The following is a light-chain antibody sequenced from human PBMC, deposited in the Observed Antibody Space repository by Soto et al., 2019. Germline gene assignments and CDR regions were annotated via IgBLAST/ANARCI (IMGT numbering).Light chain of an antibody. CDR1: QSVTSRY. CDR2: DAS. Sequence: EIVLTQSPGTLSLSPGERATLSCRASQSVTSRYLAWYQQKNGRAPSLLITDASRTATGIPDRFSGCGSGTVFTLTISGLEPEDFAVCYCQQHDTSPVTFGQGTKGDIK. J-gene: IGKJ1*01. V-gene: IGKV3-20*01. CDR3: QQHDTSPVT.